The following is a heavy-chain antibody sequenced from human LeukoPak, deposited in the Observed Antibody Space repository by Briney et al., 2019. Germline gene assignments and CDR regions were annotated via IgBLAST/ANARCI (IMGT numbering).Heavy chain of an antibody. D-gene: IGHD5-18*01. Sequence: GGSLRLSCTASGFTFSSYWMSWVRQAPGKGLEWVANIKQDGSGKYYGDSVKGRFTISRDNAKNSPYLQMNSLRAEDTAVYYCARDSPERGYSYGPLDNYFDYWGQGALVTVSS. J-gene: IGHJ4*02. V-gene: IGHV3-7*01. CDR2: IKQDGSGK. CDR1: GFTFSSYW. CDR3: ARDSPERGYSYGPLDNYFDY.